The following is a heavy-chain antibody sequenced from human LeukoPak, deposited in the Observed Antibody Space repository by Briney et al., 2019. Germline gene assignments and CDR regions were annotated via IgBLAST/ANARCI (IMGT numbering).Heavy chain of an antibody. Sequence: SETLSLTCTASGGSISSYYWSWIRQPPGKGLEWVGYIYYSGSTNYNPSLKSRVTISVDTSKNQFSLKLRSVTAADTAVYYCARGYSYGRDAFDIWGQGTMVTVSS. CDR3: ARGYSYGRDAFDI. J-gene: IGHJ3*02. D-gene: IGHD5-18*01. CDR1: GGSISSYY. CDR2: IYYSGST. V-gene: IGHV4-59*01.